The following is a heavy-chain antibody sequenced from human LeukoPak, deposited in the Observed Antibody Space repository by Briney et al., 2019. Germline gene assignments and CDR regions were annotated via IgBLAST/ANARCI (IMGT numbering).Heavy chain of an antibody. CDR3: AKSRTGDYPPDFDY. V-gene: IGHV3-30*18. Sequence: GGSLRLSCAASGFTFSSYGMHWVRQAPGKGLEWVAVISYDGSNKYYADSVKGRFTISRDNSKNTLYLQMNSLRAEDTAVYYCAKSRTGDYPPDFDYWGQGTLVTVSS. D-gene: IGHD4-17*01. J-gene: IGHJ4*02. CDR2: ISYDGSNK. CDR1: GFTFSSYG.